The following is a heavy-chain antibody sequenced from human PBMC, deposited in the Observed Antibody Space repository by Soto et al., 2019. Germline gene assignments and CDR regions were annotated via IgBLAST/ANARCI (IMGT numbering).Heavy chain of an antibody. CDR1: GGEFSGYH. CDR2: INHSGST. CDR3: ARLGYGSGSNYYYYSMDV. V-gene: IGHV4-34*01. Sequence: TRSLTCAVDGGEFSGYHWRWIRQPPGKGLEWIGEINHSGSTNYNPSLKSRVTISVDTSKNQFSLKLSSVTAADTAVYYCARLGYGSGSNYYYYSMDVWGQGT. J-gene: IGHJ6*02. D-gene: IGHD3-10*01.